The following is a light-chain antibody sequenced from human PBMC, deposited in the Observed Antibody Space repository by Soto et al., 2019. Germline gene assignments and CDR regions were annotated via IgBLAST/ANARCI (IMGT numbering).Light chain of an antibody. CDR2: GAS. V-gene: IGKV3D-20*02. CDR3: QQRANWPIT. CDR1: QSVSNNY. J-gene: IGKJ5*01. Sequence: EIVLTQSPGTLSLSPGERATLSCRASQSVSNNYLAWYQQKPGQAPRLLIYGASNRATGIPDRFSGSGSGTDFTLTINSLEPEDFAVYYCQQRANWPITFGQGTRLEI.